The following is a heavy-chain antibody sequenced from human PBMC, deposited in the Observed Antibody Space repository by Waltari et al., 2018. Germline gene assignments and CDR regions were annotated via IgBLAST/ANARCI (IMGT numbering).Heavy chain of an antibody. CDR1: GGSISSYY. J-gene: IGHJ4*02. V-gene: IGHV4-4*07. D-gene: IGHD6-13*01. CDR2: IYTSGST. CDR3: ARDQMVSSSWYYFDY. Sequence: QVQLQESGPGLVKPSETLSLTCTVSGGSISSYYWSWIWQPAGKGLEWIGRIYTSGSTNYNPSLKSRVTISVDKSKNQFSLKLSSVTAADTAVYYCARDQMVSSSWYYFDYWGQGTLVTVSS.